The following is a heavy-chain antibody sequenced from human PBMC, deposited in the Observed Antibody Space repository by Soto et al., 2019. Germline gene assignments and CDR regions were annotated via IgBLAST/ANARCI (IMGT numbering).Heavy chain of an antibody. CDR2: ISGGGTST. CDR1: GFTFSNYA. Sequence: GGSLRLSCAASGFTFSNYAMSWVRQAPGKGLEWVSVISGGGTSTYYADSVKGRFTISRDNAKNSLYLQMNSLRAEDTAVYYCARDNDYYGSGSLDYWGQGTLVTVSS. CDR3: ARDNDYYGSGSLDY. J-gene: IGHJ4*02. D-gene: IGHD3-10*01. V-gene: IGHV3-23*01.